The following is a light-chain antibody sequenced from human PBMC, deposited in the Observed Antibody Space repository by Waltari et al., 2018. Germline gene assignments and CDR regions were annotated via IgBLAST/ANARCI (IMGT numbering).Light chain of an antibody. CDR2: KTS. V-gene: IGKV1-5*03. J-gene: IGKJ3*01. CDR3: LQYKTYSLFT. CDR1: QSLDSW. Sequence: DIQLTQSPSTLSASVRDRVIITCRASQSLDSWLAWYQQKPGRAPKLLIYKTSSLQTGVPSRFSGGGSGTEFALTISSLQPDDFATYYCLQYKTYSLFTFGPGTKVDIK.